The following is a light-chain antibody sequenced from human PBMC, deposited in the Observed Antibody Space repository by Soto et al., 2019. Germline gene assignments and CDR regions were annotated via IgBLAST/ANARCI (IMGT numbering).Light chain of an antibody. CDR1: QSVSNNY. V-gene: IGKV3-20*01. CDR2: GAS. CDR3: LQYGSSGT. J-gene: IGKJ1*01. Sequence: EMVLTQSPGTLSLSPRERATLSCRASQSVSNNYLAWYQQKPGQAPRLLIYGASNRATGIPDRFSGSGSGTDFTLTFSRLEPEDFAVYYCLQYGSSGTFGQGTKVDI.